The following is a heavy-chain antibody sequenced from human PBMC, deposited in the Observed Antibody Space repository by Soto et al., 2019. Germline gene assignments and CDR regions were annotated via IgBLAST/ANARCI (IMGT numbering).Heavy chain of an antibody. Sequence: QVQLVQSGAEVKNPGASVKVSCKTSGYTFTKYGVGWVRQAPGQGLEWMGWISGSSGNANYAEKVQGRITLTTDTTTSTAYIERRSLRSDDTAVYYCAREMAGVGGEYDYWGQGTLVTVSS. V-gene: IGHV1-18*01. D-gene: IGHD3-16*01. CDR3: AREMAGVGGEYDY. CDR2: ISGSSGNA. J-gene: IGHJ4*02. CDR1: GYTFTKYG.